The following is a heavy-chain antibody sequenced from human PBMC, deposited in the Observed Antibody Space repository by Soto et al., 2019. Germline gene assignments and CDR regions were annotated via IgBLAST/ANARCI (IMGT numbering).Heavy chain of an antibody. CDR3: VRRHVSATGIDWFDP. V-gene: IGHV1-3*01. D-gene: IGHD6-13*01. CDR1: VYTFTSYG. CDR2: INAANGDT. J-gene: IGHJ5*02. Sequence: GXSLKVSCKASVYTFTSYGIHWVRQAPGQRLEWMGWINAANGDTKYSPKFQGRVTITRDTSASTAYMELSSLRSEDTAVYYCVRRHVSATGIDWFDPWGQGTLVTASS.